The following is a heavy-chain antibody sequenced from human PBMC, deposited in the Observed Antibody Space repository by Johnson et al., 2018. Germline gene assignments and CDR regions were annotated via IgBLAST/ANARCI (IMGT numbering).Heavy chain of an antibody. CDR1: GFIFSRYA. CDR2: ISYDGSNK. J-gene: IGHJ1*01. Sequence: QVQLVESGGGVVQPGRSLRLSCGVSGFIFSRYAMHWVRQAPGKGLEWVAVISYDGSNKYYTDSVKGRFTISRDNSKNRLYLQMNSLRAEDTAVYYCARGPPYATLRVGEVSSLREEYFQYWGQGTLVTVSS. V-gene: IGHV3-30-3*01. CDR3: ARGPPYATLRVGEVSSLREEYFQY. D-gene: IGHD3-16*02.